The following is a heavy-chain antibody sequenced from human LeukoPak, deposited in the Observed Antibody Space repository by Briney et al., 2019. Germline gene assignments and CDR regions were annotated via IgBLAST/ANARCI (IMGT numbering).Heavy chain of an antibody. V-gene: IGHV3-33*01. J-gene: IGHJ4*02. CDR1: GFTFSSYG. D-gene: IGHD5-18*01. CDR2: IWYDGSNK. CDR3: ARASDPAMVISY. Sequence: PGGSLRLSCAASGFTFSSYGMHWVRQAPGKGLEWVAVIWYDGSNKYYAESVKGRFTISRDNSKNTLYLQMNSLRAEDTAVYYCARASDPAMVISYWGQGTLVTVSS.